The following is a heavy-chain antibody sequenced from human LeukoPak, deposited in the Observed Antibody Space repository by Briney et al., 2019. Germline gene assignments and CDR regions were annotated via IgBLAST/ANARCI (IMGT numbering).Heavy chain of an antibody. CDR1: GFTFSSYG. CDR3: AKRYSGSWNIEC. Sequence: QPGRSLRLSCAASGFTFSSYGMHWVRQAPGKGLEWVAVISYDGSNKYYADSVKGRFIISRDNSKNTLYLQMNSLRDEDTAVYYCAKRYSGSWNIECWGQGTLVTVSS. D-gene: IGHD6-13*01. J-gene: IGHJ4*02. V-gene: IGHV3-30*18. CDR2: ISYDGSNK.